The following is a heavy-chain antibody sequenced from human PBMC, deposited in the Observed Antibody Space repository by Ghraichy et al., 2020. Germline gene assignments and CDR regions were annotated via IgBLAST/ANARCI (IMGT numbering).Heavy chain of an antibody. D-gene: IGHD3-10*01. Sequence: GSLSLTCTVSGGSISSYYWSWIRQPPGKGLEWIGYIYYSGSTNYNPSLKSRVTISVDTSKNQFPLKLSSVTAADTAGYYCARAVLWFGESLDAFDISGPGSMATVSS. CDR3: ARAVLWFGESLDAFDI. J-gene: IGHJ3*02. CDR2: IYYSGST. V-gene: IGHV4-59*08. CDR1: GGSISSYY.